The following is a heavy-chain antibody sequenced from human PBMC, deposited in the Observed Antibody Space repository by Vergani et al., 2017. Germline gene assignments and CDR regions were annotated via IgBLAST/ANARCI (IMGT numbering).Heavy chain of an antibody. V-gene: IGHV4-59*01. Sequence: QVQLQESGPGLVKPSETLSLTCTVSGCSISSYYWSWIRQPPGKGLEWIGYIYYSGSTNYNPSLKSRVTISVDTSKNQFSLKLSSVTAADTAVYYCARISAGITIFGVVTNARFDYWGQGTLVTVSS. CDR1: GCSISSYY. J-gene: IGHJ4*02. CDR2: IYYSGST. D-gene: IGHD3-3*01. CDR3: ARISAGITIFGVVTNARFDY.